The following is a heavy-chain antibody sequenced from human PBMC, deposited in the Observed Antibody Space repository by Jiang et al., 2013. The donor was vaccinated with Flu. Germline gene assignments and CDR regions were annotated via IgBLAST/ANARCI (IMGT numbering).Heavy chain of an antibody. Sequence: SGAEVKKPGASVKVSCKASGYTFTGYYMHWVRQAPGQGLEWMGWINPDSGGTNYAQKFQGRVTMTRDTSISTAYMELSRLRFDDTAVYFCARATENPLNWFDPWGQGTLVTVSS. CDR1: GYTFTGYY. CDR3: ARATENPLNWFDP. CDR2: INPDSGGT. V-gene: IGHV1-2*02. J-gene: IGHJ5*02.